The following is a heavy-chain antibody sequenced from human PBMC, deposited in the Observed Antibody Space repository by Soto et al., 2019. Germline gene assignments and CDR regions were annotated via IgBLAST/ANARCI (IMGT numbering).Heavy chain of an antibody. J-gene: IGHJ4*02. CDR1: GYTFTYRY. D-gene: IGHD6-13*01. Sequence: SVKVSCKASGYTFTYRYLHWVRQAPGQALEWMGWITPFNGNTNYAQKFQDRVTITRDRSMSTAYMELSSLRSEDTAMYYCARSGAPESSSWYGIAYWGQGTLVTVSS. CDR2: ITPFNGNT. CDR3: ARSGAPESSSWYGIAY. V-gene: IGHV1-45*02.